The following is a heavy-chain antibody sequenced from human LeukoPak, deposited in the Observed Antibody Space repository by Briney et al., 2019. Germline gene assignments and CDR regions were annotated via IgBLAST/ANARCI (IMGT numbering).Heavy chain of an antibody. D-gene: IGHD5-18*01. CDR1: GFTFSSYA. CDR3: ARDRGYSYGCFDY. CDR2: ISGSGGST. J-gene: IGHJ4*02. Sequence: LAGGSLRLSCAASGFTFSSYAMSWVRQAPGKGLEWVSAISGSGGSTYYADSVKGRFTISRDNSKNTLYLQMNSLRAEDTAVYYCARDRGYSYGCFDYWGQGTLVTVSS. V-gene: IGHV3-23*01.